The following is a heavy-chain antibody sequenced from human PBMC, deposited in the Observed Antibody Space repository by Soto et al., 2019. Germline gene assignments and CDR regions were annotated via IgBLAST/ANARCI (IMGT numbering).Heavy chain of an antibody. Sequence: GGSLRLSCAASGFTFSSYAMHWVRQAPGKGLEWVAVISYDGSNKYYADSVKGRFTISRDNSKNTLYLQMNSLRAEDTAVYYCALGERAPDIVVVVAAFGGWGQGTLVTVSS. CDR3: ALGERAPDIVVVVAAFGG. CDR1: GFTFSSYA. J-gene: IGHJ4*02. V-gene: IGHV3-30-3*01. D-gene: IGHD2-15*01. CDR2: ISYDGSNK.